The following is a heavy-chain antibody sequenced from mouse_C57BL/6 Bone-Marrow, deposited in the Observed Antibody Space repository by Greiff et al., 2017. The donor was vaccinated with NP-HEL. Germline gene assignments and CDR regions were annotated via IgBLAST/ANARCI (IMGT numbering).Heavy chain of an antibody. J-gene: IGHJ2*01. CDR1: GFTFSDYG. V-gene: IGHV5-17*01. CDR2: ISSGSSTI. Sequence: EVMLVESGGGLVKPGGSLKLSCAASGFTFSDYGMHWVRQAPEKGLEWVAYISSGSSTIYYADTVKGRFTISRDNAKNTLFLKMTSLRSEDTAMYYCATHAGFDDWGQGTTLTVSS. CDR3: ATHAGFDD.